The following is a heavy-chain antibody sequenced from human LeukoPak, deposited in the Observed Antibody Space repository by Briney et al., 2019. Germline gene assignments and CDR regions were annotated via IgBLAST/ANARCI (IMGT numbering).Heavy chain of an antibody. J-gene: IGHJ4*02. Sequence: ASVKVSCKASGYTFTSYGISWVRQAPGQGLEWVGWISAYNGNTNYAQKLQGRVTMTTDTSTSTAYMELRSLRSDDTAVYYCAREGCSSTSCPNHIAYGLERRVAHALDYWGQGTLVTVSS. CDR3: AREGCSSTSCPNHIAYGLERRVAHALDY. V-gene: IGHV1-18*01. CDR2: ISAYNGNT. D-gene: IGHD2-2*01. CDR1: GYTFTSYG.